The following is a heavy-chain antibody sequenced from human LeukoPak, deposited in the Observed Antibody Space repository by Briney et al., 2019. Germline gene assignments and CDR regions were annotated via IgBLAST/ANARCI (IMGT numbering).Heavy chain of an antibody. V-gene: IGHV1-69*13. Sequence: SVKVSCKASGGTFSSYAISWVRQAPGQGLEWMGGIIPIFGTANYAQKFQGRVTITADESTSTAYMELSSLRSEDTAVYYCANAYYYGSGSYHGSFDYWGQGTLVTVSS. CDR2: IIPIFGTA. J-gene: IGHJ4*02. CDR3: ANAYYYGSGSYHGSFDY. CDR1: GGTFSSYA. D-gene: IGHD3-10*01.